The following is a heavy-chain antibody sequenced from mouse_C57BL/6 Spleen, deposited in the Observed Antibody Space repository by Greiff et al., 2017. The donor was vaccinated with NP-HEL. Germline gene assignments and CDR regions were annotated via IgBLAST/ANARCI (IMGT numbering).Heavy chain of an antibody. CDR3: ARSITTVVVPYFDY. CDR2: INPNYGTT. J-gene: IGHJ2*01. CDR1: GYSFTDYN. V-gene: IGHV1-39*01. Sequence: EVQLQQSGPELVKPGASVKISCKASGYSFTDYNMNWVKQSTGKSLEWIGVINPNYGTTSYNQKFKGKATLTVDQSSSTAYMQLNSLTSEDSAVYYCARSITTVVVPYFDYWGQGTTLTVSS. D-gene: IGHD1-1*01.